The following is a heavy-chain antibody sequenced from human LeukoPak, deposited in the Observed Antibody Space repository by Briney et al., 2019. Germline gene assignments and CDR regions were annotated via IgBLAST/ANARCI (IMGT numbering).Heavy chain of an antibody. CDR2: IYYSGRT. Sequence: SETLSLTCTASGGSISSYYWSWIRQPPGKGLEWIGHIYYSGRTNYNPSLKSRVTFSVDTSMNQFSLKLSSVTAADTAVYYCARERAVADYFDYWGQGTLVTVSS. V-gene: IGHV4-59*01. J-gene: IGHJ4*02. CDR3: ARERAVADYFDY. CDR1: GGSISSYY. D-gene: IGHD6-19*01.